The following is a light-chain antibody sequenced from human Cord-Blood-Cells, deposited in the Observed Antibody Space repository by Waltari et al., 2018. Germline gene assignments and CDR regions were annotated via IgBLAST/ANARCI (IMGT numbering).Light chain of an antibody. CDR1: SSDVGGYNY. V-gene: IGLV2-14*01. CDR3: SSYTSSSTYV. J-gene: IGLJ1*01. Sequence: QSALTQPASVSGSPGQSITISCTGTSSDVGGYNYVSWYQQNPGKAPKLMIYDVSNRPSGVSNLFSGSKSGNTASLTISGLQAEDEADYYCSSYTSSSTYVFGTGTKVTVL. CDR2: DVS.